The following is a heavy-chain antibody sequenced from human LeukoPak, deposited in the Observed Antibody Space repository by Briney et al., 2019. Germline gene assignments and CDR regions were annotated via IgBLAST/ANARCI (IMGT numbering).Heavy chain of an antibody. CDR1: GYTFTSYG. CDR2: ISAYNGNT. CDR3: ARGDTIFGFTFDYYGMDV. J-gene: IGHJ6*02. V-gene: IGHV1-18*01. Sequence: GASVKVSCKASGYTFTSYGISWVRQAPGQGLEWMGWISAYNGNTNYAQKLQGRVTMTRNTSISTAYMELSSLRSEDTAVYYCARGDTIFGFTFDYYGMDVWGQGTTVTVSS. D-gene: IGHD3-3*01.